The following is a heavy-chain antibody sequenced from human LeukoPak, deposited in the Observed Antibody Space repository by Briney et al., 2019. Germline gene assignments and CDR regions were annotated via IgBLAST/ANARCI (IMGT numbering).Heavy chain of an antibody. Sequence: GASVKVSCKASGYAFTSYAMNWVRQAPGQGLEWMGWINTNTGNPTYAQGFTGRFVFSLDTSVSTAYLQISSLKAEDTAVYYCASYHYCSGGSCYSDAFDIWGQGTMVTVSS. CDR1: GYAFTSYA. CDR3: ASYHYCSGGSCYSDAFDI. D-gene: IGHD2-15*01. V-gene: IGHV7-4-1*02. CDR2: INTNTGNP. J-gene: IGHJ3*02.